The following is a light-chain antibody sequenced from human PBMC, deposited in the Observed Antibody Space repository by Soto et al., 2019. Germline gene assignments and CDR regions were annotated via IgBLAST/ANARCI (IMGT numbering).Light chain of an antibody. V-gene: IGKV3-15*01. CDR3: QQVHIWPLT. J-gene: IGKJ2*01. Sequence: EIAMTQSPATLSVSPGERATLSCRASQSISTELAWYQQIPGQPPRLLIYSASTRATGVPARFTCSGSGSEFTLTISVLQSEDFAIYYGQQVHIWPLTLGQGTRLEI. CDR1: QSISTE. CDR2: SAS.